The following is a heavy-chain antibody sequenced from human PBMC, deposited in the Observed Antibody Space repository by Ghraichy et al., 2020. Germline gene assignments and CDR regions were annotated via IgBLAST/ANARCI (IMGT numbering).Heavy chain of an antibody. CDR1: GFTFSSYA. CDR3: ARGEGPSKGLRVYYYYYMDV. D-gene: IGHD5-12*01. Sequence: LSLTCAASGFTFSSYAMHWVRQAPGKGLEWVAVISYDGSNKYYADSVKGRFTISRDNSKNTLYLQMNSLRAEDTAVYYCARGEGPSKGLRVYYYYYMDVWGKGTTVTVSS. J-gene: IGHJ6*03. CDR2: ISYDGSNK. V-gene: IGHV3-30*04.